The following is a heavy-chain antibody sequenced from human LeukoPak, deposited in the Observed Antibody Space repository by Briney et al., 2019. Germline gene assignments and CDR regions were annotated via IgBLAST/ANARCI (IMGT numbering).Heavy chain of an antibody. D-gene: IGHD5-24*01. Sequence: SETLSLTCTVSGGSITSGSYYWTWIRQSAGNGLEWIWRVYSGGATNYNPSLKSRLTISLDTSSNQFSLRLTSVTAADTAVYYCARATAYNYYFYMDVWGNGTAVIISS. CDR2: VYSGGAT. CDR1: GGSITSGSYY. V-gene: IGHV4-61*02. J-gene: IGHJ6*03. CDR3: ARATAYNYYFYMDV.